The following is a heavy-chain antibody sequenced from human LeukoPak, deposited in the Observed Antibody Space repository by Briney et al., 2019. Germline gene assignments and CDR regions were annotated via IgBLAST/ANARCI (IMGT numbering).Heavy chain of an antibody. V-gene: IGHV3-7*01. CDR1: GVTFSSYW. CDR2: IKQDGSEK. J-gene: IGHJ4*02. D-gene: IGHD2-2*02. CDR3: ARVFPYCSSTSCYIVKDKYYFDY. Sequence: PWESLRLSCAASGVTFSSYWMSWVRQAPGKGLEWVANIKQDGSEKYYVASVKGRFTISRDNAKNSLYLQMNSLRAEDTAVYYCARVFPYCSSTSCYIVKDKYYFDYWGQGTLVTVSS.